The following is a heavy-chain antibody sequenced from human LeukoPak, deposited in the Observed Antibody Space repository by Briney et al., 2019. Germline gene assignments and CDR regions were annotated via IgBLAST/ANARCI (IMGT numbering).Heavy chain of an antibody. CDR2: ISSSGSTI. Sequence: GGSLRLSCAASGFTFSDYYMSWIRQAPGKGLEWVSYISSSGSTIYYADSVKGRFTISRDNAKNPLYLQMNSLTAEDTAVYYCARDAYGCLLNWFDHWGQGTLVTVSS. D-gene: IGHD3-10*01. CDR1: GFTFSDYY. J-gene: IGHJ5*02. V-gene: IGHV3-11*01. CDR3: ARDAYGCLLNWFDH.